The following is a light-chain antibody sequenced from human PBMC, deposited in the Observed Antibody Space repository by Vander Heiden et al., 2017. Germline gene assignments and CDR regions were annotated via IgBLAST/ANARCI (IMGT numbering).Light chain of an antibody. CDR3: QQYGNSPLT. CDR2: DVS. Sequence: EVVLTQSPVTLPLSPGERTTLYCRASQGVRNSYLAWNQHKPGQAPRLLIYDVSKRATGIPDRCSGSGSGTDVTLTISRLEPEDFAVYYCQQYGNSPLTFGGGTKVEIK. J-gene: IGKJ4*01. V-gene: IGKV3-20*01. CDR1: QGVRNSY.